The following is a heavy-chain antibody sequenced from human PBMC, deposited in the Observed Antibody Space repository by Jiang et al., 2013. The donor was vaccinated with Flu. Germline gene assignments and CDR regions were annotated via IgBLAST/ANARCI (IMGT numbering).Heavy chain of an antibody. Sequence: QTLSLTCAISGDSVSSNSAAWNWIRQSPSRGLEWLGRTYYRSKWYNDYAVSVKSRITINPDTSKNQFSLQLNSVTPEDTAVYYCARAPLPFSSGWTRGDAFDIWGQGTMVTVSS. CDR1: GDSVSSNSAA. D-gene: IGHD6-19*01. J-gene: IGHJ3*02. V-gene: IGHV6-1*01. CDR3: ARAPLPFSSGWTRGDAFDI. CDR2: TYYRSKWYN.